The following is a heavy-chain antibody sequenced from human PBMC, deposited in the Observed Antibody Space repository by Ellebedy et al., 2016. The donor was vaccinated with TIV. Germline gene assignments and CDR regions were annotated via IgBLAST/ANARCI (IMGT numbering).Heavy chain of an antibody. CDR3: ARDPVGRGVNYFGP. V-gene: IGHV3-21*04. D-gene: IGHD4-11*01. J-gene: IGHJ5*02. CDR1: GFTFSSYI. CDR2: ITKSGDYM. Sequence: PGGSLRLSCTASGFTFSSYIMNWVRQAPGKGLEWISSITKSGDYMYYADSVKGRFTISRDNSKNTLYLQMNSLRHDDTAVYYCARDPVGRGVNYFGPWGQGTLVTVSS.